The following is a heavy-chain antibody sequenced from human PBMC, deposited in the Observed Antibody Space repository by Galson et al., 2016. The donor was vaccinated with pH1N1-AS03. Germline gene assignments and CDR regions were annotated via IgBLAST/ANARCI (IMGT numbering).Heavy chain of an antibody. J-gene: IGHJ6*02. CDR3: ARDPRGPCSSATCATTYYFGMDV. Sequence: SVKVPCKASGHIFTGFHVHWVRQAPGQGLEWMGWINPNNGVTNYTQKFEAWVTMTGDTSISTAYLELYGLKSDDTAVYYCARDPRGPCSSATCATTYYFGMDVWGQGTTVIVSS. V-gene: IGHV1-2*04. D-gene: IGHD2/OR15-2a*01. CDR1: GHIFTGFH. CDR2: INPNNGVT.